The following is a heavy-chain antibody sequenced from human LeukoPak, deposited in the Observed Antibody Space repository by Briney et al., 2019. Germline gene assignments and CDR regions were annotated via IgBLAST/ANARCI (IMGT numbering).Heavy chain of an antibody. D-gene: IGHD3-10*01. V-gene: IGHV4-39*07. CDR2: IYYIGST. J-gene: IGHJ4*02. CDR1: GGSISSSTYY. Sequence: SETLSLTCTVSGGSISSSTYYWGWVRQPPGKGLEWIGNIYYIGSTYYNPSLKSRVTVSVDTSKNQFSLKLSSVTAADTAVYYCARSGNSPYYFDYWGQGTLVTVSS. CDR3: ARSGNSPYYFDY.